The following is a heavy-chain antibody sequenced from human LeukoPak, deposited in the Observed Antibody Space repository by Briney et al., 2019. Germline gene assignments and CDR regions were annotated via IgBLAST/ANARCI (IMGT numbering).Heavy chain of an antibody. CDR2: ISAYNGNT. Sequence: ASVKVSCKASGYTFTSYGISWVRQAPGQGLEWMGWISAYNGNTNYAQKLQGRVTMTTDTSTSTAYMELRSRRSDDTAVYYCARDIVVVTAIPLDYWGQGTLVTVSS. CDR1: GYTFTSYG. V-gene: IGHV1-18*01. J-gene: IGHJ4*02. CDR3: ARDIVVVTAIPLDY. D-gene: IGHD2-21*02.